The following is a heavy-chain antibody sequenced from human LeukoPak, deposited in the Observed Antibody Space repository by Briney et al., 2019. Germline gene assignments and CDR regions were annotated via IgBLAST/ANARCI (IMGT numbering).Heavy chain of an antibody. Sequence: PGGSLRLSCAACGLSFSSYDMHWVRQATGKGLEWVSGTGTTGDTYYAGSVKGQFTISRDNAKNSLYLQMNSLRAEDTAVYYCATGDYGDYVGYFDYWGQGTLVTVSS. V-gene: IGHV3-13*03. CDR3: ATGDYGDYVGYFDY. J-gene: IGHJ4*02. CDR1: GLSFSSYD. D-gene: IGHD4-17*01. CDR2: TGTTGDT.